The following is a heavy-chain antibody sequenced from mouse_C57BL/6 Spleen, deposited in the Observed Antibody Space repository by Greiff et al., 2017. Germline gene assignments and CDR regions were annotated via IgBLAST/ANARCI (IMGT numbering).Heavy chain of an antibody. CDR1: GYTFTDYY. CDR2: INPNNGGT. V-gene: IGHV1-26*01. Sequence: EVQLQQSGPELVKPGASVKISCKASGYTFTDYYMNWVKQSHGKSLEWIGDINPNNGGTSYNQKFKGKATLTVDKSSSTAYMELRSLTSEDSAVYYCARKGYGNHWYFDVWGTGTTVTVSS. J-gene: IGHJ1*03. CDR3: ARKGYGNHWYFDV. D-gene: IGHD2-1*01.